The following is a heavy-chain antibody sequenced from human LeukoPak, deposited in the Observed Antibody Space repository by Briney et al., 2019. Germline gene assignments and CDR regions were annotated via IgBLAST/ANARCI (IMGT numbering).Heavy chain of an antibody. CDR2: ISYGGSNK. V-gene: IGHV3-30-3*01. D-gene: IGHD3-10*01. CDR3: AREGGELFY. CDR1: GFTFSSYA. J-gene: IGHJ4*02. Sequence: GGSLILSCAASGFTFSSYAMHWVRQAPGKGLEWVAVISYGGSNKYYADSVKGRFTISRDNSKNTLYLQMNSLRAEDTAVYYCAREGGELFYWGQGTLVTVSS.